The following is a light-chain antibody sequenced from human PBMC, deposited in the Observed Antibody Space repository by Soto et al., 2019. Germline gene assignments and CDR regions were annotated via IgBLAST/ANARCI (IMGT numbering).Light chain of an antibody. J-gene: IGLJ3*02. CDR3: CSYARGRIWV. CDR1: SSNIGAGHA. V-gene: IGLV1-40*01. Sequence: QSVLTQPPSVSGAPWQRVTISCTGTSSNIGAGHAVHWYRQFPGAAPKLLIYGDTHRPSGVPDRFSGSKSATSASLVITGLQAEDEADYYCCSYARGRIWVFGGGTKVTVL. CDR2: GDT.